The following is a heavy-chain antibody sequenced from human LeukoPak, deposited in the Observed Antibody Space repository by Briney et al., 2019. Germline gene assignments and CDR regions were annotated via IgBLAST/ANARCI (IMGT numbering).Heavy chain of an antibody. CDR3: AKDIDTMIVVVIVN. V-gene: IGHV3-23*01. CDR2: ISGSGINT. D-gene: IGHD3-22*01. Sequence: GGSLRLSCATSGFTFNYYAMSWVRQAPGKGLEWVSAISGSGINTYYADSVKGRFTISRDNSKNTLYLQMNSLRAEDTAVYYCAKDIDTMIVVVIVNWGQGTLVTVSS. J-gene: IGHJ4*02. CDR1: GFTFNYYA.